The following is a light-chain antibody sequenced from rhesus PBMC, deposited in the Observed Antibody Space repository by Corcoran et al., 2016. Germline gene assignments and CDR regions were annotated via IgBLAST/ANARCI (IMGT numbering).Light chain of an antibody. V-gene: IGKV1-28*03. CDR3: LRHNSYPYS. J-gene: IGKJ2*01. CDR2: AAS. CDR1: QGISSY. Sequence: DIQMTQSPSSLSASVGDTVTITCRASQGISSYLNWFQQKPGKAPKLLIYAASRLESGVPSRFSGRGAGTDFTLNISSLQAEDFAVYYCLRHNSYPYSFGQGTKVEIK.